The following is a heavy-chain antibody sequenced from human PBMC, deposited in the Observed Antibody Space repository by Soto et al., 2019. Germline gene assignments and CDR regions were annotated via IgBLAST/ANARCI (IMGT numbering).Heavy chain of an antibody. D-gene: IGHD1-26*01. Sequence: SGAAVKKPGASVKVSCKASGYTFTSYAMHWVRQAPGQRLEWMGWINAGNGNTKYSQKFQGRVTITRDTSASTAYMELSSLRSEDTAVYYCAREVGATPYYYYGMDVWGQGTTVTVSS. CDR2: INAGNGNT. CDR3: AREVGATPYYYYGMDV. CDR1: GYTFTSYA. J-gene: IGHJ6*02. V-gene: IGHV1-3*01.